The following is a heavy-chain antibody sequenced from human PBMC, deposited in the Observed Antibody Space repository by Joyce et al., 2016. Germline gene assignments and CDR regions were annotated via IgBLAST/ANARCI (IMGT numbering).Heavy chain of an antibody. J-gene: IGHJ4*02. D-gene: IGHD4-11*01. CDR2: ISRDNTYI. CDR1: GFIFSSYS. V-gene: IGHV3-21*01. Sequence: EVQLVESGGGLVKPGESLRLSCTASGFIFSSYSMTLVRQSPGKGMECVSCISRDNTYIFHADSVKGRFTSSRDNARNSLYLQMNSLRAEDTAVYYCARDVLTTVTKAYGYWGQGTLVAVSS. CDR3: ARDVLTTVTKAYGY.